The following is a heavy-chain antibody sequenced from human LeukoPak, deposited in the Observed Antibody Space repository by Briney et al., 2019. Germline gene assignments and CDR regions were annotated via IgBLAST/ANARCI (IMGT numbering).Heavy chain of an antibody. Sequence: GGSLRLSCAASGFTFSSYEMNWVRQAPGKGLEWVSYISSGSTIYYADSVKGRFAISRDNAKNSLYLQMNSLRAEDTAVYYCAELGITMIGGVWGKGTTVTISS. J-gene: IGHJ6*04. CDR1: GFTFSSYE. CDR2: ISSGSTI. CDR3: AELGITMIGGV. V-gene: IGHV3-48*03. D-gene: IGHD3-10*02.